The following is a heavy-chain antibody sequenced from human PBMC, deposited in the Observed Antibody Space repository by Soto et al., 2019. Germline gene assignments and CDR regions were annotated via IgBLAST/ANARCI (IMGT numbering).Heavy chain of an antibody. CDR2: ISVSGGST. J-gene: IGHJ4*02. V-gene: IGHV3-23*01. D-gene: IGHD6-13*01. Sequence: GGSLRLSCAASGFHFSIYAMSWVRQSPGKGLEWVSAISVSGGSTYYADSVKGRFTISRDNSKNTLYLQMNSLRAEDTAVYYCAKIWFSAAGKTDYWGQGTQVTVSS. CDR3: AKIWFSAAGKTDY. CDR1: GFHFSIYA.